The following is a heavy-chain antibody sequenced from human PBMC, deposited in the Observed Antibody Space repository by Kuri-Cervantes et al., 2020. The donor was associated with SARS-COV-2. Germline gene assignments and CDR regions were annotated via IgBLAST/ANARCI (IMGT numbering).Heavy chain of an antibody. V-gene: IGHV2-26*01. Sequence: LRLSCTVSGGSISSYYWSWIRQPPGKALEWLAHIFSNDERSYSTSLKSRLTISKDTSKSQVVLTMTNMDPVDTATYYCARIRRGVDIVATNDYWGHGTLVTVSS. CDR2: IFSNDER. CDR1: GGSISSYYW. CDR3: ARIRRGVDIVATNDY. J-gene: IGHJ4*01. D-gene: IGHD5-12*01.